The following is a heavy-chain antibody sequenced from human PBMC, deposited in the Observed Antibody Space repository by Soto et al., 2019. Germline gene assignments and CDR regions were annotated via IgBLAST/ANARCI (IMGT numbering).Heavy chain of an antibody. CDR3: SRKQAGFFYGIDY. CDR2: IDGSGYT. Sequence: SETLSLTCTVSGGSISTGGYYWSWIRQYPGKGLEWLGYIDGSGYTFYNPSLQSRLTLSMDTSKNQFSLKLSSATAADTAVYFCSRKQAGFFYGIDYWGQGTLVTVSS. CDR1: GGSISTGGYY. J-gene: IGHJ4*02. V-gene: IGHV4-31*03. D-gene: IGHD3-3*01.